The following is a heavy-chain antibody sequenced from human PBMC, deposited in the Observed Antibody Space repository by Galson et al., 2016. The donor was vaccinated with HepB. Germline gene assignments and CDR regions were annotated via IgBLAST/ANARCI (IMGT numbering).Heavy chain of an antibody. D-gene: IGHD2-21*02. J-gene: IGHJ4*02. Sequence: SVKVSCKASGYTFTSFGVSWVRQAPGQGLEWMGWISAYNDNTNYAQKFQGRVTITTDASTSTAYMDLRSLRSDDTAVYYCARDYGDDAYHFDHWGQGTLVTVSS. V-gene: IGHV1-18*01. CDR1: GYTFTSFG. CDR2: ISAYNDNT. CDR3: ARDYGDDAYHFDH.